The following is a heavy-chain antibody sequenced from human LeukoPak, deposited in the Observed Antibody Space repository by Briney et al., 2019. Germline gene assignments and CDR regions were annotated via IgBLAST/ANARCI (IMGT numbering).Heavy chain of an antibody. J-gene: IGHJ4*02. CDR2: IYYTGST. Sequence: PSETLSLTCTVSSGSIGSYYWSWIRQPPGKGLEWIGYIYYTGSTDYNPSLKSRVTISVDTSKNQFSLKLSSVTAADTAVYYCARGLARDYWGQGTLVTVSS. CDR1: SGSIGSYY. CDR3: ARGLARDY. V-gene: IGHV4-59*12.